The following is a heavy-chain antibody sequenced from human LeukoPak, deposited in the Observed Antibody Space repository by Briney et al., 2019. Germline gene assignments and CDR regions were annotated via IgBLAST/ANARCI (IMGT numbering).Heavy chain of an antibody. Sequence: PSRTLSLTCGVSVGSISISYWWTWVRQPLGKGLEWIGEIYHSGTTNYNPSLNSRVTISVDKSKNQSSLKLSSVPAADTAVYYCATVRGGCSSSSCYFENWGQGILVTVSS. D-gene: IGHD2-2*01. J-gene: IGHJ4*02. CDR2: IYHSGTT. CDR3: ATVRGGCSSSSCYFEN. V-gene: IGHV4-4*02. CDR1: VGSISISYW.